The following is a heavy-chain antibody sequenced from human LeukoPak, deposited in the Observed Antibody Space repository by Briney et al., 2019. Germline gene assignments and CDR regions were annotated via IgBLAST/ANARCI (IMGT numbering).Heavy chain of an antibody. CDR3: ARSLRYLVWLDAFDL. CDR2: FYYSGST. CDR1: GGSISSSTYY. V-gene: IGHV4-39*07. D-gene: IGHD3-9*01. J-gene: IGHJ3*01. Sequence: PPETLSLTCTVSGGSISSSTYYWGWIRQPPGKGLEWIGSFYYSGSTYYNPSLRSRVSISVDTSKNQFSLKLISVTAADTAVYYCARSLRYLVWLDAFDLWGQGTMVTVSS.